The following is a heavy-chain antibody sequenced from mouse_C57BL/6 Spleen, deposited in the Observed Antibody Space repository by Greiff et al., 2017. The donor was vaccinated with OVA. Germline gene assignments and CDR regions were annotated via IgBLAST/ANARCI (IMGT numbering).Heavy chain of an antibody. CDR1: GYAFSSYW. CDR2: IYPGDGDT. D-gene: IGHD1-1*01. V-gene: IGHV1-80*01. J-gene: IGHJ2*01. Sequence: VQVVESGAELVKPGASVKISCKASGYAFSSYWMNWVKQRPGKGLEWIGQIYPGDGDTNYNGKFKGKATLTADKSSSTAYMQLSSLTSEDSAVYFCARTGSSYVEDYWGQGTTLTVSS. CDR3: ARTGSSYVEDY.